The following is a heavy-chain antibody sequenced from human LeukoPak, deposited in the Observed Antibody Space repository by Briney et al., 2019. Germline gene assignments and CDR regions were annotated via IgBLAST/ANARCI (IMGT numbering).Heavy chain of an antibody. CDR3: ARAGSLGTRDYDFWSGYYLSAFDI. CDR2: INHSGST. D-gene: IGHD3-3*01. CDR1: GGSFSDYY. V-gene: IGHV4-34*01. J-gene: IGHJ3*02. Sequence: SETLSLTCAVYGGSFSDYYWSWIRQPPGKGLEWIGEINHSGSTNYNPSLKSRVTISVDTSKNQFSLKLSSVTAADTAVYYCARAGSLGTRDYDFWSGYYLSAFDIWGQGTMVTVSS.